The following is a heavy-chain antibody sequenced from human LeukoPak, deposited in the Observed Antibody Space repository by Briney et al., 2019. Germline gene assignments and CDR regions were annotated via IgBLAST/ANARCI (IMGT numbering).Heavy chain of an antibody. CDR2: MNPNSGNT. CDR1: GYTFTIYD. CDR3: ARGDDYDFWGGKWT. D-gene: IGHD3-3*01. Sequence: GASVKVSFKASGYTFTIYDINLVRQATAQGLEWMGWMNPNSGNTGYAKKLQGRVAMTRNTSISTAYMELSSLRSEDTAVYYCARGDDYDFWGGKWTWGQGTLVTVSS. J-gene: IGHJ5*02. V-gene: IGHV1-8*01.